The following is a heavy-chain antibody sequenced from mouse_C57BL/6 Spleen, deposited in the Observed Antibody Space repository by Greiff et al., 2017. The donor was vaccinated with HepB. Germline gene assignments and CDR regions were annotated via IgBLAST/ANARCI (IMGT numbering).Heavy chain of an antibody. V-gene: IGHV5-9-1*02. D-gene: IGHD1-1*01. Sequence: EVQGVESGEGLVKPGGSLKLSCAASGFTFSSYAMSWVRQTPEKRLEWVAYISSGGDYIYYAETVKGRFTISRDNARNTLYLQMSSLKSEDTAMYYCTRDRDYYGSLYMDYWGQGTSVTVSS. CDR3: TRDRDYYGSLYMDY. J-gene: IGHJ4*01. CDR2: ISSGGDYI. CDR1: GFTFSSYA.